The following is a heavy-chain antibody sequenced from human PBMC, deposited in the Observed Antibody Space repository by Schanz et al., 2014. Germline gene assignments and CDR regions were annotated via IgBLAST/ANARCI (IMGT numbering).Heavy chain of an antibody. CDR3: ARGQDHAKTGDL. CDR1: GFTFSSYW. D-gene: IGHD2-2*01. CDR2: VHPSGTT. J-gene: IGHJ5*02. Sequence: VQLVESGGGLVQPGGSLRLSCAASGFTFSSYWMSWVRQPPGKGLEWIGEVHPSGTTNYNPSLSYRVTMSVDASKNQFSLKLTSVTAADTAVYYCARGQDHAKTGDLWGRGTLVTISS. V-gene: IGHV4-4*02.